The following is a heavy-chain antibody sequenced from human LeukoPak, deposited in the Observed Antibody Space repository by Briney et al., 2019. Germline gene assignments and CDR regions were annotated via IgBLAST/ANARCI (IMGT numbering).Heavy chain of an antibody. CDR2: ISHDSGVK. CDR1: GFIFSRDS. Sequence: GGSLRLSCEAPGFIFSRDSMNWVRQAPGKGLEWISYISHDSGVKYYADSVRGRFTISRDNAQNSLHLHMHSLRAEDTAVYYCARGASRDGSGYWGQGTLVTVSS. V-gene: IGHV3-48*01. CDR3: ARGASRDGSGY. J-gene: IGHJ4*02. D-gene: IGHD5-24*01.